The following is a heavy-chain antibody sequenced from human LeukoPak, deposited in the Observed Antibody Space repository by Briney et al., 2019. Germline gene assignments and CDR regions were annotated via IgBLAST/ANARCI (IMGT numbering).Heavy chain of an antibody. V-gene: IGHV3-15*01. J-gene: IGHJ6*02. CDR3: TTAIGSSGWYEATYYYYGMDV. CDR2: IKSKTDGGTT. CDR1: GFTFSNAW. Sequence: PGGSLRLSCAASGFTFSNAWMSWVRQAPGKGLEWVGRIKSKTDGGTTDYAAPVKGRFTISRDDSKNTLYLQMNSLKTEDTAVYYCTTAIGSSGWYEATYYYYGMDVWGQGATVTVSS. D-gene: IGHD6-19*01.